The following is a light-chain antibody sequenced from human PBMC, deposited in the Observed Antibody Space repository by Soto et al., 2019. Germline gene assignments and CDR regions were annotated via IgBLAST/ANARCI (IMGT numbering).Light chain of an antibody. Sequence: QSVLSQPPSASGSPGQSVTISCTGTSSDVGGYNYVSWYQHHPGKAPKLMIYEVTKRPSGVHDRFSGSKSGNTASLTVSGLQDEDDSDYYCSLYAGSNNVVFGGGTKLTVL. CDR3: SLYAGSNNVV. CDR2: EVT. V-gene: IGLV2-8*01. J-gene: IGLJ2*01. CDR1: SSDVGGYNY.